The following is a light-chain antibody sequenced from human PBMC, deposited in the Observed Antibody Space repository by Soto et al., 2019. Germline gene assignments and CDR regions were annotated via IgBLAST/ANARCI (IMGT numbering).Light chain of an antibody. J-gene: IGKJ4*01. CDR3: QRYGTSPPLT. Sequence: EIVLTQSPGTLSLSPGERATLSCRANQSVSSSYLAWYQQKPGQAPRLLIYGASSRATGIPDRFSGSGSATDFTLTISRLEPEDFAVYYCQRYGTSPPLTFGGGTKVEIK. CDR2: GAS. CDR1: QSVSSSY. V-gene: IGKV3-20*01.